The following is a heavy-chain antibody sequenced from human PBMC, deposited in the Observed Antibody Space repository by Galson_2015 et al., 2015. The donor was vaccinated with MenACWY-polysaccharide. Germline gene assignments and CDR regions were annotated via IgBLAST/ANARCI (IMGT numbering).Heavy chain of an antibody. CDR1: GASITSAGHY. CDR2: IYFSGTT. CDR3: ARGNVGGYFFDH. J-gene: IGHJ4*02. D-gene: IGHD3-10*02. Sequence: TLSLTCTVSGASITSAGHYWSSVRQLPGNDLEWIAYIYFSGTTFHNPSLKSRVTMSVDTSKKHFSLNLISVTAADTALYFCARGNVGGYFFDHWGQGIPVIVSS. V-gene: IGHV4-31*03.